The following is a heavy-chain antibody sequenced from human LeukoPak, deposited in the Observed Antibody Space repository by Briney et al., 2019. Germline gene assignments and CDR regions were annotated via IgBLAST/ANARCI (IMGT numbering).Heavy chain of an antibody. CDR1: GGSISSISYY. CDR2: IYYRGIT. CDR3: ASWGATHHYFDP. Sequence: PETLSLTCTVSGGSISSISYYWGWIRQPPGKGLEWIGRIYYRGITYYNPSLKSRVTISVDTSKNQFSLKLSSVPAADTAVYYCASWGATHHYFDPWGRGTRVTVSS. V-gene: IGHV4-39*01. J-gene: IGHJ4*02. D-gene: IGHD1-26*01.